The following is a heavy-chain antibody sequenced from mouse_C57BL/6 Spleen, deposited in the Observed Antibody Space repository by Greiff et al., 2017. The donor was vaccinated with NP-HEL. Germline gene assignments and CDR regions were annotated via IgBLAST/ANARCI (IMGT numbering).Heavy chain of an antibody. J-gene: IGHJ2*01. V-gene: IGHV1-19*01. CDR1: GYTFTDYY. Sequence: VQLKESGPVLVKPGASVKMSCKASGYTFTDYYMNWVKQSHGKSLEWIGVINPYNGGTSYNQKFKGKATLTVDKSSSTAYMELNSLTSEDSAVYYCARRVVTVDYWGQGTTLTVSS. CDR2: INPYNGGT. D-gene: IGHD2-2*01. CDR3: ARRVVTVDY.